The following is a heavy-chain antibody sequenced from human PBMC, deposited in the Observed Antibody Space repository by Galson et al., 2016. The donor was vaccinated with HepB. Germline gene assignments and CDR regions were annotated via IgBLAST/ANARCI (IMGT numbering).Heavy chain of an antibody. Sequence: LRLSCAASGLPFSRYSMNWVRQAPGKGLEWVSSISSSSAYMYYADSVKGRFTISRDNAKNSLYLQMNSLRAEDTAVYYCARDCSGGSCYGYYYFVMDVWGQGTTVTVSS. D-gene: IGHD2-15*01. CDR1: GLPFSRYS. J-gene: IGHJ6*02. CDR2: ISSSSAYM. V-gene: IGHV3-21*06. CDR3: ARDCSGGSCYGYYYFVMDV.